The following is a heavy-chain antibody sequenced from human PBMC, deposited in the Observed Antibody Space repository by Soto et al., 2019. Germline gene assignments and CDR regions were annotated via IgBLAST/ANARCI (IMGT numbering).Heavy chain of an antibody. CDR3: ARGYCSSTSCYGDAFDI. Sequence: QVQLVQSGAEVEKPGSSVKVSCKASGGTFSSYAISWVRQAPGQGLEWMGGIIPIFGTANYAQKFQGRVTITADESTSTAYMELSSLRSEDTAVYYCARGYCSSTSCYGDAFDIWGQGTMVTVSS. D-gene: IGHD2-2*01. CDR1: GGTFSSYA. V-gene: IGHV1-69*01. J-gene: IGHJ3*02. CDR2: IIPIFGTA.